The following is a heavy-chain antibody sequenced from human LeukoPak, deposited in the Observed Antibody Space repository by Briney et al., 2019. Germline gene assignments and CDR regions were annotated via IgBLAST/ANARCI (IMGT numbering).Heavy chain of an antibody. D-gene: IGHD3-3*01. CDR1: GGSISNYY. V-gene: IGHV4-59*01. Sequence: SETLSLTCTVSGGSISNYYWSWIRQPPGKGLEWIGYIFYSGSTNYNPSLKSRVSISVDTSKNQFSLKLSSVTAADTAVYYCARNYDFWSGYLDYWGQGTLVTVSS. CDR2: IFYSGST. CDR3: ARNYDFWSGYLDY. J-gene: IGHJ4*02.